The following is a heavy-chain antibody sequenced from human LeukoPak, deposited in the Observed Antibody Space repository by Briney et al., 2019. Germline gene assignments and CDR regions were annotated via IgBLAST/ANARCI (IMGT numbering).Heavy chain of an antibody. V-gene: IGHV6-1*01. CDR3: ARDMDDIVVVPAARNSFDP. CDR1: GDSVSSNSAA. CDR2: TYYRSKWYN. J-gene: IGHJ5*02. D-gene: IGHD2-2*01. Sequence: SQTLSLTCAISGDSVSSNSAAWNWIRQSPSRGLERLGRTYYRSKWYNDYAVSVKSRITINPDTSKHQFSLQLNSVTPEDTAVYYCARDMDDIVVVPAARNSFDPWGQGTLVTVSS.